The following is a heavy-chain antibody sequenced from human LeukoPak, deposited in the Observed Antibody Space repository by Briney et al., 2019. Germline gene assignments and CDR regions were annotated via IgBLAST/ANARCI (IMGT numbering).Heavy chain of an antibody. CDR2: ISWNSGSI. D-gene: IGHD6-19*01. Sequence: GRSLRLSCAASGFTFDDYAMQWVRQAPGKGLEWVSGISWNSGSIGYADSVKGRFTISRDNAKNSLYLQMNSLRAEDTALYYCAKDYSSGWYYFDYWGQGTLVTVSS. CDR1: GFTFDDYA. J-gene: IGHJ4*02. CDR3: AKDYSSGWYYFDY. V-gene: IGHV3-9*01.